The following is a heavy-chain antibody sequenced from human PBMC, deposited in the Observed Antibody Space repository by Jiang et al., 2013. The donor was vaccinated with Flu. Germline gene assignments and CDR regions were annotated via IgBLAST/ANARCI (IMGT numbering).Heavy chain of an antibody. D-gene: IGHD4-17*01. J-gene: IGHJ4*02. CDR2: IYYSGST. Sequence: GPGLVKPSETLSLTCTVSGGSISSYYWSWIRQPPGKGLEWIGYIYYSGSTNYNPSLKSRVTISVDTSKNQFPLRVSSVTAADTAVYYCARMNYGDFDNWGQGTLVTVSS. CDR1: GGSISSYY. V-gene: IGHV4-59*01. CDR3: ARMNYGDFDN.